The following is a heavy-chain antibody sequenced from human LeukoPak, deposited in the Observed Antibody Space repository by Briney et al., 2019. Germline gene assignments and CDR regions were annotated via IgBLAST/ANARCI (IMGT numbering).Heavy chain of an antibody. D-gene: IGHD3-3*01. CDR1: GFTVSSNY. Sequence: PGGSLRLSCAASGFTVSSNYMSWVRQAPGKGLEWVSVIYSGGSTYYADSVKGRFTISRDNSKNTLYLQMNSLRAEDTAVYYCARDGIWSVDYYYYYYMDVWGKGTTVTVSS. CDR3: ARDGIWSVDYYYYYYMDV. CDR2: IYSGGST. V-gene: IGHV3-53*01. J-gene: IGHJ6*03.